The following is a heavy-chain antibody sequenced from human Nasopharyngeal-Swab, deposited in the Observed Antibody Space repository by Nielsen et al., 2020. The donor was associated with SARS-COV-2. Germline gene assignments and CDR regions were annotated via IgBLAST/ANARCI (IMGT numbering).Heavy chain of an antibody. D-gene: IGHD5-24*01. Sequence: GESLKISCQGSGFSFTNYWIDWVRQTPGKGLEWMGVIYPANSDTRYSPSFQGQVTISADKSINTAYLQWSSLKASDTAIYFCARRAARDGYNYEVDPWGQGTLVTVSS. J-gene: IGHJ5*02. CDR1: GFSFTNYW. CDR2: IYPANSDT. CDR3: ARRAARDGYNYEVDP. V-gene: IGHV5-51*01.